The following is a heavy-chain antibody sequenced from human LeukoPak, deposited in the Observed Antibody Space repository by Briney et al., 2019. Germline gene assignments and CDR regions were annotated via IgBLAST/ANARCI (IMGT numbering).Heavy chain of an antibody. CDR2: INHSGST. J-gene: IGHJ6*02. V-gene: IGHV4-34*01. Sequence: PSETLSLTCAVYGVSFSDYYWSWIRQPPGKGLEWIGEINHSGSTNYNPSLKSRVTISVDTSKNQFSLKLSSVTAADTAVYYCARGRSLPYYYYYGMDVWGQGTTVTVSS. CDR1: GVSFSDYY. CDR3: ARGRSLPYYYYYGMDV.